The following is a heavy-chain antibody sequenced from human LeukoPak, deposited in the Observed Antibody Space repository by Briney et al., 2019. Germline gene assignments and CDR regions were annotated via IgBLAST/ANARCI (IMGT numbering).Heavy chain of an antibody. CDR3: AGPNYDYMDV. CDR1: VGSLSGGSSY. J-gene: IGHJ6*03. CDR2: IYYSGST. Sequence: SETLSLTCTVSVGSLSGGSSYWGWIRQPPGKGLEWIGSIYYSGSTYYNPSLKSRVTIPVETSKNQFSLKLSSVTAADTAVYYCAGPNYDYMDVWGKGTTVTVSS. V-gene: IGHV4-39*01.